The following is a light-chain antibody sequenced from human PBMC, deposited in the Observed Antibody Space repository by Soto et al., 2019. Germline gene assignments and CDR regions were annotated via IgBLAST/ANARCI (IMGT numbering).Light chain of an antibody. V-gene: IGKV1-5*03. Sequence: DIQMTQSPSTLSASVGDRVTITCRASQSISSWLAWYQQKPGKATKLLIYKASSLESGVPSRFSGSGSGTEFTLTVSSLQPDDFATYYCQQYNSYPLTFGPGTNVDIK. J-gene: IGKJ3*01. CDR1: QSISSW. CDR2: KAS. CDR3: QQYNSYPLT.